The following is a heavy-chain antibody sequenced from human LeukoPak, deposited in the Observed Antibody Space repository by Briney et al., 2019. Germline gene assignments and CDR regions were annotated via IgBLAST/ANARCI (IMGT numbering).Heavy chain of an antibody. CDR2: ISSSGSTI. CDR3: ARGHSSGWSDAFDI. V-gene: IGHV3-11*01. Sequence: GGSLRLSCAASGFTFSDYYMSWIRQAPGKWLEWVSYISSSGSTIYYADSVKGRFTISRDNAKNSLYLQMNSLRAEDTAVYYCARGHSSGWSDAFDIWGQGTMVTVSS. J-gene: IGHJ3*02. D-gene: IGHD6-19*01. CDR1: GFTFSDYY.